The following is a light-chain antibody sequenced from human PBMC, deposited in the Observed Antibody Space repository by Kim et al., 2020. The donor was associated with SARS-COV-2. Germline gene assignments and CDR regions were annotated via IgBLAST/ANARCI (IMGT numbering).Light chain of an antibody. Sequence: PGQTVTLPATGTNSDIGSYNYVSCYQQPPGKAPKLMIYEVSKRPSGVPDRFSGSKSGNTASLTVSGLQAEDEADYFCSSYAGSNTLFGGGTQLTVL. CDR1: NSDIGSYNY. V-gene: IGLV2-8*01. J-gene: IGLJ3*02. CDR3: SSYAGSNTL. CDR2: EVS.